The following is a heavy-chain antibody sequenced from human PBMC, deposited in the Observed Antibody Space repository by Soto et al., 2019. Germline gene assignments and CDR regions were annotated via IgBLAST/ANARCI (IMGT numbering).Heavy chain of an antibody. J-gene: IGHJ4*02. Sequence: SETLSLTCIVSGGSISSSSYYWGWIRQPPGKGLEWIGSIYYSGSTYYNPSLKSRVTISVDTSKNQFSLKLSSVTAADTAVYYCARHLRYGSGNGGSDYWGQGTLVTV. CDR1: GGSISSSSYY. V-gene: IGHV4-39*01. CDR2: IYYSGST. CDR3: ARHLRYGSGNGGSDY. D-gene: IGHD3-10*01.